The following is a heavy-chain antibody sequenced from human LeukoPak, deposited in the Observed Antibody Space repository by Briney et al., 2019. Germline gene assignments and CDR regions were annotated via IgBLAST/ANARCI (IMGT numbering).Heavy chain of an antibody. J-gene: IGHJ4*02. CDR2: INSDGSST. CDR3: AKDVGLRYFDWLLL. D-gene: IGHD3-9*01. CDR1: GFTFSSYW. Sequence: PGGSLRLSCAASGFTFSSYWMHWVRQAPGKGLVWVSRINSDGSSTSYADSVKGRFTISRDNSKNTLYLQMNSLRAEDTAVYYCAKDVGLRYFDWLLLWGQGTLVTVSS. V-gene: IGHV3-74*01.